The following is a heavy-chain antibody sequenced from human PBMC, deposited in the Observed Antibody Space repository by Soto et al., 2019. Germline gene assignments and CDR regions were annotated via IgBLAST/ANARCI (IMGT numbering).Heavy chain of an antibody. CDR1: GFTVSSNY. CDR3: ARDSPYSSSSRDYYYYGMDV. CDR2: IYSGGST. V-gene: IGHV3-53*02. Sequence: EVQLVETGGGLIQPGGSLRLSCAASGFTVSSNYVSWVRQAPGKGLEWVSVIYSGGSTYYADSVKGRFTISRDNSKNTLYLQMNSLRAEDTAVYYCARDSPYSSSSRDYYYYGMDVWGQGTTVTVSS. J-gene: IGHJ6*02. D-gene: IGHD6-6*01.